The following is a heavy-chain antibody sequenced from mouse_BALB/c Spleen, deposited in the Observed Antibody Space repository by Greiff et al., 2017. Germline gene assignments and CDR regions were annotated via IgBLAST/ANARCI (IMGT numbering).Heavy chain of an antibody. CDR2: ILPGSGST. CDR1: GYTFSSYW. V-gene: IGHV1-9*01. Sequence: VQLQESGAELMKPRASVKISCKATGYTFSSYWIEWVKQRPGHGLEWIGEILPGSGSTNYNEKFKGKATFTADTSSNTAYMQLSSLTSEDSAVYYCAPNWAWFAYWGQGTLVTVSA. J-gene: IGHJ3*01. CDR3: APNWAWFAY. D-gene: IGHD4-1*02.